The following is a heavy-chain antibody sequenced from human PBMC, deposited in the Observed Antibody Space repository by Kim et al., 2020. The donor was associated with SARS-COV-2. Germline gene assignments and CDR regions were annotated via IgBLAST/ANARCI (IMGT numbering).Heavy chain of an antibody. CDR1: GFTFSSYE. D-gene: IGHD4-4*01. J-gene: IGHJ4*02. Sequence: GGSLRLSCTASGFTFSSYEMNWVRQAPGKGLEWVSYIIGSGTTIYYADSVRGRFTISRDNDKNSLFLQMNSLRAEDTAVYYCARGPNYSPFDYWGKGTLVTVAS. CDR2: IIGSGTTI. CDR3: ARGPNYSPFDY. V-gene: IGHV3-48*03.